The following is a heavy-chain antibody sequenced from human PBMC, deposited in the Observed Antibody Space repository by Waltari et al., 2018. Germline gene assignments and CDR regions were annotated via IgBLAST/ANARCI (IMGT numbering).Heavy chain of an antibody. V-gene: IGHV3-48*03. CDR1: GFTFSNYE. D-gene: IGHD2-2*01. J-gene: IGHJ4*02. Sequence: EVQLVESGGGLVQPGGSLRLSCAASGFTFSNYEMNWVRQGPGRGLEWVSYISSSGGTMFYAESVRGRFTISRDNAKNSLYLQMNTMRAEDTAVYYCARDLPAADIDYWGQGTLVTVSS. CDR2: ISSSGGTM. CDR3: ARDLPAADIDY.